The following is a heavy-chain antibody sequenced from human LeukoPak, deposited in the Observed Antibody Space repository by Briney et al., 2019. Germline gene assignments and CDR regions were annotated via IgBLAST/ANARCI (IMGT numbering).Heavy chain of an antibody. CDR1: GGSISSGGYY. CDR3: ARGSWSSSIDY. CDR2: IYYSGST. J-gene: IGHJ4*02. Sequence: PSETLSLTCTVSGGSISSGGYYWSWIRQHPGKGLEWIGYIYYSGSTYYNPSLKSRITISVDTSKNQFSLKLSSVTAADTAVYYCARGSWSSSIDYWGQGTLVTVSS. V-gene: IGHV4-30-4*08. D-gene: IGHD6-6*01.